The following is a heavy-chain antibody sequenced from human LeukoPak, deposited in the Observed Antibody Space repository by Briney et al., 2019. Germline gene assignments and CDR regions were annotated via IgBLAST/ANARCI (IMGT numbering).Heavy chain of an antibody. CDR3: ARDPSEWQLVRGISY. CDR1: GYTFTSYD. Sequence: SVKVSCKASGYTFTSYDINWVRQAPGQGLEWMGRIIPILGIANYAQKFRGRVTITADKSTSTAYMELSSLRSEDTAVYYCARDPSEWQLVRGISYWGQGTLVTVSS. CDR2: IIPILGIA. V-gene: IGHV1-69*04. J-gene: IGHJ4*02. D-gene: IGHD6-6*01.